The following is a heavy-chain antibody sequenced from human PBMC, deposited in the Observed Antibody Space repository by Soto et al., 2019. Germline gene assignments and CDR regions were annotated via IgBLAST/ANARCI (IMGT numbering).Heavy chain of an antibody. V-gene: IGHV3-30-3*01. D-gene: IGHD3-10*01. CDR1: GFTFSSYA. J-gene: IGHJ6*02. Sequence: GGSLRLSCAASGFTFSSYAMHWVRQAPGKGLEWVAVISYDGSNKYYADSVKGRFTISRDNSKNTLYLQMNSLRAEDTAVYYCARDRERVLWFGEPPTPNYYYYGMDVWGQGTTVTVSS. CDR3: ARDRERVLWFGEPPTPNYYYYGMDV. CDR2: ISYDGSNK.